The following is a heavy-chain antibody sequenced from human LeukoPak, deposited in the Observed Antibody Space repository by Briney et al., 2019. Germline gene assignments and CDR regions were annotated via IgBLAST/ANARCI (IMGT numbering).Heavy chain of an antibody. Sequence: GGSLRLSCAVSGFTFSSYWMNWVRQAPGKGLEWVANIKQDGGAMYYVDSVKGRFTISRDNSKNTLYLQMNSLKSEDTAVYYCAKEKELHDSWGQGTLVTVSS. CDR1: GFTFSSYW. V-gene: IGHV3-7*05. CDR2: IKQDGGAM. J-gene: IGHJ5*01. D-gene: IGHD1-26*01. CDR3: AKEKELHDS.